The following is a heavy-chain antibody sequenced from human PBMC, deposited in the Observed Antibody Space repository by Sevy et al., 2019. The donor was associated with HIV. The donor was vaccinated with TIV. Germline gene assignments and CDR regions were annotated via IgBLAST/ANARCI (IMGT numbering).Heavy chain of an antibody. CDR2: ISYDGSNK. Sequence: GGSLRLSCAASGFTFSSYAMHWVRQAPGKGLEWVAVISYDGSNKYYADSVKGRFTISRDNSKNTLYLQMNSLRAEDTAVYYCARGSYCGGDCYPNLFDYWGQGTLVTVSS. V-gene: IGHV3-30-3*01. J-gene: IGHJ4*02. CDR3: ARGSYCGGDCYPNLFDY. CDR1: GFTFSSYA. D-gene: IGHD2-21*02.